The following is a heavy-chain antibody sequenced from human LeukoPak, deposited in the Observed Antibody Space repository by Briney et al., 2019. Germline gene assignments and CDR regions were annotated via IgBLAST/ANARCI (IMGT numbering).Heavy chain of an antibody. CDR2: ISTSGSIT. CDR1: GFTFSNYS. V-gene: IGHV3-48*04. J-gene: IGHJ6*02. CDR3: AKDGTTVTTNYYYGMDV. D-gene: IGHD4-17*01. Sequence: GGSLRLSCAASGFTFSNYSMNWVRQAPGKGLEWVSYISTSGSITYYADSVKGRFTISRDNAKNSLYLQMNSLRAEDTAAYYCAKDGTTVTTNYYYGMDVWGQGTTVTVSS.